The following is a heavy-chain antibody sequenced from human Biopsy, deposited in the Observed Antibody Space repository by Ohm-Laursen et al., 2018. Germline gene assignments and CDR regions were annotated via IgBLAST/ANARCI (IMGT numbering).Heavy chain of an antibody. J-gene: IGHJ1*01. Sequence: SVKVSSKVPTGTFNSYGIIWVRQAPGQGLEWMGRIIPILRTTAYAQKFQDRVTVAADTSTSTATMELRSLRSDDTAVYYCATKLTGYFHHWGQGTLVIVSS. CDR2: IIPILRTT. CDR3: ATKLTGYFHH. CDR1: TGTFNSYG. V-gene: IGHV1-69*04. D-gene: IGHD3-9*01.